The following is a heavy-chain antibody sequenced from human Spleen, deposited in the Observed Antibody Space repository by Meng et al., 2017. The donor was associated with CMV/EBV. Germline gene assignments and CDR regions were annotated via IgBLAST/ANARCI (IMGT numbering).Heavy chain of an antibody. D-gene: IGHD3-10*01. J-gene: IGHJ4*02. CDR3: ARLGIYGSGSVDY. CDR2: IYYSGST. Sequence: SGGSISSDTYYWGWIRQPPGKGLEWIGSIYYSGSTYYNPSLKSRVTISIDTSKNHFSLRLSSVTAADTAIYYCARLGIYGSGSVDYWGQGTLVTVSS. CDR1: GGSISSDTYY. V-gene: IGHV4-39*07.